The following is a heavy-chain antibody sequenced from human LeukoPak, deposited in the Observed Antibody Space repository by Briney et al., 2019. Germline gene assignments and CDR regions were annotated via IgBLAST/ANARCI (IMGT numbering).Heavy chain of an antibody. J-gene: IGHJ4*02. CDR3: ARDREQLSD. CDR2: ISRSSTTI. Sequence: GGSLRLSCAASGLTLSTYSMNWVRQAPGKGLEWVSYISRSSTTITYADSVKGRFTISRDNAKNSLYLQMNSLRDEDTAVYYCARDREQLSDWGQGTLVTVSS. CDR1: GLTLSTYS. V-gene: IGHV3-48*02. D-gene: IGHD6-6*01.